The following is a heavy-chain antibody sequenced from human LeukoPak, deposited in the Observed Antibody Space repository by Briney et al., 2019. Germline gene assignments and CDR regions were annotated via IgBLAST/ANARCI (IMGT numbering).Heavy chain of an antibody. CDR1: GFTFSDYY. CDR3: ARDESGLYYDSSAAPYMDV. Sequence: GGSPRLSCAASGFTFSDYYMSWIRQAPGKGLEWVSYISSSGSTIYYADSVKGRFTISRDNAKNSLYLQMNSLRAEDTAVYYCARDESGLYYDSSAAPYMDVWGKGTTVTVSS. V-gene: IGHV3-11*04. CDR2: ISSSGSTI. D-gene: IGHD3-22*01. J-gene: IGHJ6*03.